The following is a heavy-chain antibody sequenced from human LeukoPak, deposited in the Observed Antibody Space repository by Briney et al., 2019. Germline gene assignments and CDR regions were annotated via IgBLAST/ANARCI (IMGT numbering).Heavy chain of an antibody. CDR3: ARHGSSGSIVSFQH. J-gene: IGHJ1*01. CDR1: GGSISSSSYY. D-gene: IGHD3-22*01. V-gene: IGHV4-39*01. CDR2: IYYSGSP. Sequence: SETLSLTCTVSGGSISSSSYYWGWIRQPPGKGLEWIASIYYSGSPYYHPSLKNRVTISVDTSKNQFSLKLSSVTAADTAVYYCARHGSSGSIVSFQHCGQGTLFTVSS.